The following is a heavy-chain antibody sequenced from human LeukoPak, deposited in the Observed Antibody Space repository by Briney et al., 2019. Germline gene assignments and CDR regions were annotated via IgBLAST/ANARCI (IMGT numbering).Heavy chain of an antibody. J-gene: IGHJ4*02. D-gene: IGHD3-10*01. Sequence: GGSLRLSCAASGFTFSSYNMNWVRQAPGKGLEWVSSISSSSSYIHSADSVKGRFTISRDNAKNSLYLQMNSLRAEDTAVYYCARDGGSYLFDYWGQGTLVTVSS. V-gene: IGHV3-21*01. CDR2: ISSSSSYI. CDR3: ARDGGSYLFDY. CDR1: GFTFSSYN.